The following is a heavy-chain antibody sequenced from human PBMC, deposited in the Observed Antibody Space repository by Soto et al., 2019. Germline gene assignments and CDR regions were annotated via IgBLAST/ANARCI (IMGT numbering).Heavy chain of an antibody. CDR2: ISPYKGNT. D-gene: IGHD3-10*01. Sequence: QVQLMQSGAEVKKPGASVKVSCRASGYTFTNCGIAWVRQAPGQGLEWMGWISPYKGNTHYAQKFQGRVTMTTDTSTSTAYMELRSLRSDDTAVYYWARDLDVSGSYYTDYWGQGPLVTVSS. V-gene: IGHV1-18*01. CDR1: GYTFTNCG. CDR3: ARDLDVSGSYYTDY. J-gene: IGHJ4*02.